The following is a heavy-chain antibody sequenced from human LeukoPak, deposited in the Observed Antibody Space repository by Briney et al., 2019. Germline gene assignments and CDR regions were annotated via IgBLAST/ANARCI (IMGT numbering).Heavy chain of an antibody. CDR3: ASDDSGYYWY. CDR1: GYTFTGYY. V-gene: IGHV1-2*02. D-gene: IGHD3-22*01. CDR2: INPNSGGT. J-gene: IGHJ4*02. Sequence: GASVKVSCKASGYTFTGYYMHWVRQAPGQGLEWMGWINPNSGGTNYAQKFQGRVTITADKSTSTAYMELSSLRSEDTAVYYCASDDSGYYWYWGQGTLVTVSS.